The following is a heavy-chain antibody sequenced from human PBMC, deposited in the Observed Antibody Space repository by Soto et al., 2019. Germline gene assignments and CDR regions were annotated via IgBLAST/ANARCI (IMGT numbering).Heavy chain of an antibody. CDR2: IIPIFGTA. V-gene: IGHV1-69*06. D-gene: IGHD6-19*01. Sequence: QVQLVQSGAEVKKPESSVKVSCKASGGTFSSYAISWVRQAPGQGLEWMGGIIPIFGTANYAQKFQGRVTITADKSTSTAYTELCSLRSEDTAVYFCASVRSSSGGSGYYYYGMDVWGQGTTVTVSS. CDR3: ASVRSSSGGSGYYYYGMDV. J-gene: IGHJ6*02. CDR1: GGTFSSYA.